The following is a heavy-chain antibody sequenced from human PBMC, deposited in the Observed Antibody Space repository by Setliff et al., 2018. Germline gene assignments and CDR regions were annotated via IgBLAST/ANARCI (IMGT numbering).Heavy chain of an antibody. CDR1: GFSLSTDGVS. CDR2: IYWDDDK. J-gene: IGHJ6*02. Sequence: SGPTLVNPTQTLTLTCTFSGFSLSTDGVSVGWIRQPPGKALEWLALIYWDDDKRYSPSLKSRLPLTKDPSKNQVVLTMTNMDPVDTATYFCAHHGSHIAAAGMKIASDYYYGMDVWGQGTTVTVSS. CDR3: AHHGSHIAAAGMKIASDYYYGMDV. V-gene: IGHV2-5*02. D-gene: IGHD6-13*01.